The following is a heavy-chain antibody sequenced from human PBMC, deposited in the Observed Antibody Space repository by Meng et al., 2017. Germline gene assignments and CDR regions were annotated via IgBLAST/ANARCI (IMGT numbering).Heavy chain of an antibody. CDR2: AYYRSKWYH. Sequence: QIQLPLSGPGLVKPSQPLSLICAISGDSVSSNSAAWNWIRQSPSRGLEWLGRAYYRSKWYHDYAESVKSRISIDPDTSKNQFSLQLRSVTPEDSAVYYCARGSYSFDSWGQRTLVTVSS. CDR1: GDSVSSNSAA. D-gene: IGHD1-26*01. J-gene: IGHJ4*02. V-gene: IGHV6-1*01. CDR3: ARGSYSFDS.